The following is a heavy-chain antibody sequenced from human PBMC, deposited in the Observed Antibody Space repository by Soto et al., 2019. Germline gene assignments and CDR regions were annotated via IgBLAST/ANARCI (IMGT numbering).Heavy chain of an antibody. CDR1: GFIFSSYS. CDR3: ARDQFLDAFDI. Sequence: QVQLVESGGGVVQPGRSLRLSCAASGFIFSSYSMHWVRQAPGKGLEWVAIISNDGSNKYYVDSVKGRFTISRDNSNNTLSLQMNGLRAEDTAVYYCARDQFLDAFDIWGRGTMVTVSS. D-gene: IGHD2-21*01. J-gene: IGHJ3*02. V-gene: IGHV3-30-3*01. CDR2: ISNDGSNK.